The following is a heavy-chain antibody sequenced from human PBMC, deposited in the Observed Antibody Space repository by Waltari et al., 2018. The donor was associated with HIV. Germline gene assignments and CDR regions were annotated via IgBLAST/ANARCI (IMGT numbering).Heavy chain of an antibody. Sequence: EMQLLESGGGLVQPGGSLRLSCAASGSTFSSYAMHWVRQAPGKGLGWVSGISDSTGRTYYGDSVKGRFTISRDNSKNTLYLQMSSLRVEDTVIYYCAKDEAGAGSPEVWFDPWGQGTLVTVSS. D-gene: IGHD6-13*01. V-gene: IGHV3-23*01. CDR3: AKDEAGAGSPEVWFDP. J-gene: IGHJ5*02. CDR2: ISDSTGRT. CDR1: GSTFSSYA.